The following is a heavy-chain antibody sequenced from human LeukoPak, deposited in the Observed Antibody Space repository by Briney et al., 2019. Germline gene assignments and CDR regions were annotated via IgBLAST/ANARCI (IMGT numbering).Heavy chain of an antibody. Sequence: AGGSLRLSCVTSGFTFSTYGMHWVRQAPGKGLEWVSIISYDGSETYYGDSVRGRFTISRDNSKNTVDLQMDSLRVEDTAVYYCARARYFDWLYFDYWGQGTLVTVSS. D-gene: IGHD3-9*01. CDR2: ISYDGSET. V-gene: IGHV3-33*01. CDR1: GFTFSTYG. CDR3: ARARYFDWLYFDY. J-gene: IGHJ4*02.